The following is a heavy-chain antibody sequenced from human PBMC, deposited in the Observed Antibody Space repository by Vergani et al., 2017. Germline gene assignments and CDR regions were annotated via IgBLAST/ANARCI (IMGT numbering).Heavy chain of an antibody. D-gene: IGHD6-19*01. CDR2: IYHSGST. CDR3: ARNPYYIAVAGNFDY. CDR1: GYSLSSGYY. V-gene: IGHV4-38-2*01. Sequence: QVQLQESVPGLVKPSETLSLTCAVSGYSLSSGYYWGWIPQPPGKGLEWIGSIYHSGSTYYNPSLKSRVTIAVDTSKNQFSLKLSSVTAADTAVYYCARNPYYIAVAGNFDYWGQGTLVTVSS. J-gene: IGHJ4*02.